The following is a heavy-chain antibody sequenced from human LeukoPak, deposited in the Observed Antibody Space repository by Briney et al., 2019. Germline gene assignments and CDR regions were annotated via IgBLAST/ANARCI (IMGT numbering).Heavy chain of an antibody. J-gene: IGHJ4*02. V-gene: IGHV3-64*01. D-gene: IGHD3-10*01. Sequence: GGSLRLSCAASGFTFSSYTMNWVRQAPGKGLEYVSAISSSGDSTYYANSAKGRFTVSRDNSKNTLYLQMGSLSAEDMAVYYCARAPRYYGSGLYYFDYWGQGALVTVSS. CDR2: ISSSGDST. CDR3: ARAPRYYGSGLYYFDY. CDR1: GFTFSSYT.